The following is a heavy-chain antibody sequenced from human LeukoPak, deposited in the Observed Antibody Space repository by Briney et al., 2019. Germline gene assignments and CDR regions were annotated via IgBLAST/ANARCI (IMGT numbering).Heavy chain of an antibody. V-gene: IGHV4-34*01. CDR2: INHSGCT. CDR3: ARRPLGYCSGGSCYAPFDY. J-gene: IGHJ4*02. CDR1: GGSFSGYY. D-gene: IGHD2-15*01. Sequence: SETLSLTCAVYGGSFSGYYWSWIRQPPGKGLEWIGEINHSGCTNYNPSLKSRVTISVDTSKNQFSLKLSSVTAADTAVYYCARRPLGYCSGGSCYAPFDYWGQGTLVTVSS.